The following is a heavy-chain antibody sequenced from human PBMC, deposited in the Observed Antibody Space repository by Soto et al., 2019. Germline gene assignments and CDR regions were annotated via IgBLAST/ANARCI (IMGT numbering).Heavy chain of an antibody. V-gene: IGHV4-34*01. CDR3: VKRSPGTMLDN. J-gene: IGHJ4*02. Sequence: SETLSLTCAVYGGSFSGYYWSWIRQPPGKGLEWIGEINHSGSTNYNPSLKSRVTISVDTSKNQFSLKLSSVTAADTAVYYCVKRSPGTMLDNWGQGTLVTVSS. CDR2: INHSGST. CDR1: GGSFSGYY.